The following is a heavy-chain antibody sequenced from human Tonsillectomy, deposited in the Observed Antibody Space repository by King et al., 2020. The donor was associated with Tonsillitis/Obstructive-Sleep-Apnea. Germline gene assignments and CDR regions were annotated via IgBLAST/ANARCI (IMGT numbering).Heavy chain of an antibody. V-gene: IGHV3-30*04. D-gene: IGHD3-16*01. CDR3: ARDHDYVAHFDC. CDR2: ISYDGNNK. J-gene: IGHJ4*02. Sequence: VQLVESGGGVVQPGRSLRLSCAASGFSFSGYAMHWVRQAPGKGLNWVALISYDGNNKYYADSVKGRFTISRDNSNNTLYLQMNSLRAEDTDVYYCARDHDYVAHFDCWGQGTLVSVSS. CDR1: GFSFSGYA.